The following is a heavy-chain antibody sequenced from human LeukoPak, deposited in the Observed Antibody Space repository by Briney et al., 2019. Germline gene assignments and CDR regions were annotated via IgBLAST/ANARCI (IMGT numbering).Heavy chain of an antibody. J-gene: IGHJ4*02. D-gene: IGHD5-18*01. V-gene: IGHV4-34*01. CDR2: INHSGST. Sequence: SETRSLTCAVYGGSFSGYYWSWIRQPPGKGLEWIGEINHSGSTNYNPSLKSRVTISVDTSKNQFSLKLSSVTAADTAVYYCASGKYSYGYYFDYWGQGTLVTVSS. CDR1: GGSFSGYY. CDR3: ASGKYSYGYYFDY.